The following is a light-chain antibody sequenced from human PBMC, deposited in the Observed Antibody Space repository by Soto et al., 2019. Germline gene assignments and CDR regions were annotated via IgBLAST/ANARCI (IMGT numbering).Light chain of an antibody. CDR3: SSYTSSNTLV. CDR2: EVI. Sequence: QSVLTQPASVSGSPGQSITISCTGTSSDVGGYNYVSWYQQHPGKAPKLMIYEVINRPSGVSNRFSGSKSGDTASLTISGLQAGDEADYYRSSYTSSNTLVFGTGTKVTV. J-gene: IGLJ1*01. CDR1: SSDVGGYNY. V-gene: IGLV2-14*01.